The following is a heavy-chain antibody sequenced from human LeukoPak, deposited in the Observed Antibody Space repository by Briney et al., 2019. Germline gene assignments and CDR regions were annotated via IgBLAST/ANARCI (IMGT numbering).Heavy chain of an antibody. Sequence: GGSLRLSCAASGFTFSRYWMNWVRQAPGKGLEGVASVNEGGSEKYYVDSVKGRFTISRDNAKNSLYLQMDSLRAEDTAVYYCARDRLDLGGTYWGQGNLVIVSS. V-gene: IGHV3-7*04. D-gene: IGHD1-26*01. CDR3: ARDRLDLGGTY. CDR1: GFTFSRYW. J-gene: IGHJ4*02. CDR2: VNEGGSEK.